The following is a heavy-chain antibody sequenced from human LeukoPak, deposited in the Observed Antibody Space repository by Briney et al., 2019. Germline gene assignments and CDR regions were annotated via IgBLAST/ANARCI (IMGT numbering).Heavy chain of an antibody. D-gene: IGHD2-2*01. CDR2: INHSGST. CDR1: GGSFSGYY. J-gene: IGHJ6*03. CDR3: ARRGRYCSSTSCYGGHYYYYMDV. Sequence: SETLSLTCAVYGGSFSGYYWSWIRQPPGKGLEWIGEINHSGSTNYNPSLKSRVTISVDTSKNQFSLKRSSVTAADTAVYYCARRGRYCSSTSCYGGHYYYYMDVWGKGTTVTVSS. V-gene: IGHV4-34*01.